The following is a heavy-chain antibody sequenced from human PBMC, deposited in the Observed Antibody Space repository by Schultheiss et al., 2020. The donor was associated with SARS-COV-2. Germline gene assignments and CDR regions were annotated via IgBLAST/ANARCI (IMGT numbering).Heavy chain of an antibody. D-gene: IGHD2-2*01. CDR2: MNPNSGGT. J-gene: IGHJ6*02. V-gene: IGHV1-8*01. CDR3: ARDVNCPREISSTSCYYYYYGMDV. Sequence: ALVKVSCKASGYTFTSYDINWVRQATGQGLEWMGWMNPNSGGTNYAQKFQGRVTMTRDTSTSTAYMELTSLRAEDTAVYYCARDVNCPREISSTSCYYYYYGMDVWGQGTTVTVSS. CDR1: GYTFTSYD.